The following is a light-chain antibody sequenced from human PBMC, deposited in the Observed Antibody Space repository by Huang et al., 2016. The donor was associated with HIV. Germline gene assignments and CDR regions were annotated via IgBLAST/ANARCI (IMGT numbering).Light chain of an antibody. Sequence: EIVLTQSPATLSLSPGERATLSCRASQSVSNYLAWYQQKPGKAPRLLIYDASKRATGLPARFSGSGSGTDFTLTISSLEPEDFAVYYCQQRSNWPPMYTFGQGTKLEIK. CDR3: QQRSNWPPMYT. V-gene: IGKV3-11*01. CDR1: QSVSNY. CDR2: DAS. J-gene: IGKJ2*01.